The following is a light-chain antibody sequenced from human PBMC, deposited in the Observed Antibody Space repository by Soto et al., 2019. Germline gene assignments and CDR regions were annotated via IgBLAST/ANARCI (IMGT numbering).Light chain of an antibody. Sequence: EIVMTQSPLSLPVTPGEPASISCSSSQSLLHSNGYNYLDWYQQKPGQPPKLLIYWASTRESGVPDRFSGSGSGTDFTLTISSLQAEDVAVYYCQQYYSTPLTFGGGTKVDNK. CDR3: QQYYSTPLT. J-gene: IGKJ4*01. CDR1: QSLLHSNGYNY. V-gene: IGKV4-1*01. CDR2: WAS.